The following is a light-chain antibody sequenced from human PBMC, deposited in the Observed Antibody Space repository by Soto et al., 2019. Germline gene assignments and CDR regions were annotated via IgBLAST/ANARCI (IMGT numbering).Light chain of an antibody. CDR3: QNYDTSPT. J-gene: IGKJ1*01. Sequence: EIVLTQSPGTLSLSAGARATLSCRASQSVSRNYLAWYQHKPGQAPTALIYGASNRATGVPDRFSGSGSGTDFTLTISRLEPEDFAVYYCQNYDTSPTFGQGTKVEVK. CDR2: GAS. CDR1: QSVSRNY. V-gene: IGKV3-20*01.